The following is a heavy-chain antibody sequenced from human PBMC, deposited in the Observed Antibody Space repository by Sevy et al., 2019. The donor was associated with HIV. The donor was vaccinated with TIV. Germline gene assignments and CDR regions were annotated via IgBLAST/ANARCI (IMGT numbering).Heavy chain of an antibody. Sequence: GGSLRLSCAASGFTFSSYGMHWVRQAPGKGLEWVAVIWYDGSNKYYADSVKGRFTISRDNSKNTLYLQMNSLRAEDRAEYDCARELRSQPVVIITPPPFDYWGQGTQVTVSS. D-gene: IGHD3-16*02. V-gene: IGHV3-33*04. CDR3: ARELRSQPVVIITPPPFDY. CDR1: GFTFSSYG. J-gene: IGHJ4*02. CDR2: IWYDGSNK.